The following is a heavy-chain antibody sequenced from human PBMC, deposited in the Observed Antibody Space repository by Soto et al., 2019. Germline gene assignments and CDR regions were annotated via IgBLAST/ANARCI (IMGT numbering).Heavy chain of an antibody. J-gene: IGHJ6*02. V-gene: IGHV4-34*01. Sequence: SETLPLTCAVYGGSFSGYYWSWIRQPPGKGLEWIGEINHSGSTNYNPSLKSRVTISVDTSKNQFSLKLSSVTAADTAVYYCARTRVRGYYYYYGMDVWGQGTTVTVSS. CDR1: GGSFSGYY. CDR2: INHSGST. CDR3: ARTRVRGYYYYYGMDV. D-gene: IGHD3-10*01.